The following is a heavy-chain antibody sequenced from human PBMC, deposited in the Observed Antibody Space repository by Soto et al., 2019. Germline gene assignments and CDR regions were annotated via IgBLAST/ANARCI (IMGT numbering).Heavy chain of an antibody. Sequence: PSETLSLTCTVSGASMSAYYWSWIRQSPGKGLEWIGYISYSGSTNYNPSLKSRITISVDTSKKQFSLKLSSVTAADTAVYYCASTTSYYYDTSGYSKWFDPWGQGTLVTVSS. V-gene: IGHV4-59*01. D-gene: IGHD3-22*01. CDR3: ASTTSYYYDTSGYSKWFDP. J-gene: IGHJ5*02. CDR2: ISYSGST. CDR1: GASMSAYY.